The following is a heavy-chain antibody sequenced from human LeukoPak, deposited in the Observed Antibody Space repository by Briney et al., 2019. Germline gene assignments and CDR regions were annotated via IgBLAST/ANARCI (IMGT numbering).Heavy chain of an antibody. D-gene: IGHD3-10*01. Sequence: ASVKVSCKASVYTFTSYYMHWVRQAPGQGLEWMGIINPSGGSTSYAQKFQGRVTMTRDTSTSTVYMELSSLRSEDTAVYYCARGAITMVRGVIPGDYWGQGTLVTVSS. V-gene: IGHV1-46*01. J-gene: IGHJ4*02. CDR1: VYTFTSYY. CDR3: ARGAITMVRGVIPGDY. CDR2: INPSGGST.